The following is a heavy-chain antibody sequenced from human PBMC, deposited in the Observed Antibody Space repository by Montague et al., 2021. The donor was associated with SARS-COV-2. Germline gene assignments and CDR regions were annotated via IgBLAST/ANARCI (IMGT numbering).Heavy chain of an antibody. J-gene: IGHJ3*01. CDR1: GGSFSGYW. CDR3: ARGQVTISGVLIFIPAAGHLDG. Sequence: SETLSLTCAVYGGSFSGYWWTWIRQSPGKGLEWIGGINHSGSTKYNPSLKSRVTISVDTSKNQFSLKLQSVTPADTAVYYCARGQVTISGVLIFIPAAGHLDGWGQGTSVTVSS. V-gene: IGHV4-34*01. CDR2: INHSGST. D-gene: IGHD3-3*01.